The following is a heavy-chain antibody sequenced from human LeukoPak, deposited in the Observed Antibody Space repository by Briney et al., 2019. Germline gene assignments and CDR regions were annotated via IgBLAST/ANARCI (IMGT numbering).Heavy chain of an antibody. D-gene: IGHD1-26*01. CDR3: AKRQGPNSGSYDYFDP. CDR1: GGSISSYY. V-gene: IGHV4-4*09. Sequence: SETLSLTCTVSGGSISSYYWSWIRQPPGQGLEWIAYIHSSGYTNYNPSLQSRVTISVDTSKNQFSLKVSPVTAADTAVYYCAKRQGPNSGSYDYFDPWGQGTLVTVSS. CDR2: IHSSGYT. J-gene: IGHJ5*02.